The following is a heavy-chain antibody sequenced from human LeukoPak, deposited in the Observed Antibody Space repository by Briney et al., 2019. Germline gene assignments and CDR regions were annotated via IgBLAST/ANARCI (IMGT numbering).Heavy chain of an antibody. CDR2: IYTSGTT. CDR1: GDSISNYY. D-gene: IGHD6-6*01. V-gene: IGHV4-4*07. Sequence: SETLSLTCTVSGDSISNYYWSWIRQPAGKGLEWIGRIYTSGTTNYNPSLKSRVTMSVDTSKNQFSLNLSSETAADTAMYYCARESYASSYVFDYWGQGILVTVSS. CDR3: ARESYASSYVFDY. J-gene: IGHJ4*02.